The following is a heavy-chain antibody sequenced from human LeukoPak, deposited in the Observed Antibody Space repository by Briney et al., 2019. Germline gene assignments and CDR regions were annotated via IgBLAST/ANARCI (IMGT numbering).Heavy chain of an antibody. CDR3: ARDGGPGDGGNGRYYFDY. CDR2: IYHSGST. D-gene: IGHD4-23*01. V-gene: IGHV4-30-2*01. Sequence: SETLSLTCTVSGGSISSGGYYWSWIRQPPGKGLEWIGYIYHSGSTYYNPSLKSRVTISVDRSKNQFSLKLSSVTAADTAVYYCARDGGPGDGGNGRYYFDYWGQGTLVTVSS. J-gene: IGHJ4*02. CDR1: GGSISSGGYY.